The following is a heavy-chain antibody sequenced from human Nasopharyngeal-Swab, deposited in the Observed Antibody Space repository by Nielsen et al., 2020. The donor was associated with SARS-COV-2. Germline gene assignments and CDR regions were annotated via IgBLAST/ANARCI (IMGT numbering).Heavy chain of an antibody. V-gene: IGHV4-34*01. CDR3: AREPLRYFDWLSDWRVGFFDY. J-gene: IGHJ4*02. D-gene: IGHD3-9*01. Sequence: ESLKISCAASGFTFSSYAMSWIRQPPGKGLEWIGEINHSGSTNYNPSLKSRVTISVDTSKNQFSLKLSSVTAADTAVYYCAREPLRYFDWLSDWRVGFFDYWGQGTLVTVSS. CDR1: GFTFSSYA. CDR2: INHSGST.